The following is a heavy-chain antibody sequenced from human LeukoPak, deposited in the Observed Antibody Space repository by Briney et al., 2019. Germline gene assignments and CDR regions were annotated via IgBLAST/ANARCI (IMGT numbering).Heavy chain of an antibody. V-gene: IGHV4-4*02. J-gene: IGHJ5*02. CDR1: GGSISSSNW. CDR2: IYYSGST. Sequence: SETLSLTCAVSGGSISSSNWWSWVRQPPGKGLEWIGYIYYSGSTNYNPSLKSRVTISVDTSKNQFSLKLSSVTAADTAVYYCAREKARQAFDPWGQGTLVTVSS. CDR3: AREKARQAFDP.